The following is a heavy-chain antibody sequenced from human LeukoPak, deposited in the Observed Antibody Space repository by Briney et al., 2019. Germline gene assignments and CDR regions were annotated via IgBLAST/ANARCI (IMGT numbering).Heavy chain of an antibody. Sequence: GSLRLSCVASGFTFSNAWMSWVRQAPGKGLEWVGRIKSKTDGGTTDYAAPVKGRFTISRDDSKNTLYLQMNSLKTEDTAVYYCSTTYYYDSSEGYWGQGTLVTVSS. D-gene: IGHD3-22*01. CDR3: STTYYYDSSEGY. CDR2: IKSKTDGGTT. V-gene: IGHV3-15*07. CDR1: GFTFSNAW. J-gene: IGHJ4*02.